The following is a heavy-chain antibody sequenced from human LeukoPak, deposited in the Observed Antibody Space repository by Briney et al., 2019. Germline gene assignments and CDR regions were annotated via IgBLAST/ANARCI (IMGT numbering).Heavy chain of an antibody. V-gene: IGHV1-2*02. CDR3: ARARAKGRADDSSGYYYGFDHYYYYYMDV. CDR2: INPNSGGT. J-gene: IGHJ6*03. CDR1: GYTFTSYY. Sequence: GASVKVSCKASGYTFTSYYMHWVRQAPGQGLEWMGWINPNSGGTNYAQKFQGRVTMTRDTSISTAYMELSRLRSDDTAVYYCARARAKGRADDSSGYYYGFDHYYYYYMDVWGKGTTVTVSS. D-gene: IGHD3-22*01.